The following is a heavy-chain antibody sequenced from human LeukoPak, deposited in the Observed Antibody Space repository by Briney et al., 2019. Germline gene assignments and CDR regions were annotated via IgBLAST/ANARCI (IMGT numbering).Heavy chain of an antibody. D-gene: IGHD6-19*01. CDR1: GFSFSSNW. V-gene: IGHV3-7*01. J-gene: IGHJ5*01. Sequence: GGSLRLSCAASGFSFSSNWMSWFRQAPGKGLEWVAHIKPDARETYYVDAVKGRFTISRDNDKNSVYLQMNSLRAEDTAVYYCATAVSVAGDSWGQGTLVTVSS. CDR2: IKPDARET. CDR3: ATAVSVAGDS.